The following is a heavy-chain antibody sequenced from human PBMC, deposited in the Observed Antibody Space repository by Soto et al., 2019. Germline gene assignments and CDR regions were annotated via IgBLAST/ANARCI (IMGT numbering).Heavy chain of an antibody. CDR1: GYTFTSYG. Sequence: ASVKVSCKASGYTFTSYGISWVRQAPGQGLEWMGWISAYNGNTNYAQKLQGRVTMTTDTSTSTAYMELRSLRSDDTAVYYCARGAIVVLPAALDGSWFDPWGQGTLVTVSS. V-gene: IGHV1-18*01. CDR3: ARGAIVVLPAALDGSWFDP. CDR2: ISAYNGNT. D-gene: IGHD2-2*01. J-gene: IGHJ5*02.